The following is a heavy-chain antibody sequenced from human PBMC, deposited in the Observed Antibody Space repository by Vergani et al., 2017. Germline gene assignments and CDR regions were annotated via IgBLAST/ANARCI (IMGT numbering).Heavy chain of an antibody. CDR2: IDPSDSYT. CDR1: GYSFTSYW. V-gene: IGHV5-10-1*03. Sequence: EVQLVQSGAEVKKPGESLRISCKGSGYSFTSYWISWVRQMPGKGLEWMGRIDPSDSYTNYSPSFQGHVTISADKSISTAYLQWSSLKASDTAMYYCARHHDVRFLEWLXLDYWGQGTLVTVSS. D-gene: IGHD3-3*01. J-gene: IGHJ4*02. CDR3: ARHHDVRFLEWLXLDY.